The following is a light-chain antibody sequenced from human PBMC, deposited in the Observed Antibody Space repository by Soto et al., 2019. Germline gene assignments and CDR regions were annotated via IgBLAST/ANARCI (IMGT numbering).Light chain of an antibody. CDR3: LQYDTSPFT. J-gene: IGKJ3*01. V-gene: IGKV3-20*01. Sequence: EIVLTQSPGTLSLSPGETATLSCSASQSVSSSYLAWYQQKPGQTPRLLIYGASNRATGIPDRFSGSGSGTDFTLTISRLEPEDFAVYYCLQYDTSPFTFGPGTKVDIK. CDR2: GAS. CDR1: QSVSSSY.